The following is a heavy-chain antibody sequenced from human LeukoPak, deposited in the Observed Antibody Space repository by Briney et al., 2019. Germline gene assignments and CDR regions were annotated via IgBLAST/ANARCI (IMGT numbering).Heavy chain of an antibody. CDR3: ARDGVNWILDY. CDR1: GGSISGSY. D-gene: IGHD2-2*03. V-gene: IGHV4-59*01. J-gene: IGHJ4*02. Sequence: SETLSLTCTVSGGSISGSYWSWMRQPPGKGLEWIGYIYYGGSTNYNPSLKSRVTISVDPSKNQFSLKLSSVTAADTAVYYCARDGVNWILDYWGQGTLVTVSS. CDR2: IYYGGST.